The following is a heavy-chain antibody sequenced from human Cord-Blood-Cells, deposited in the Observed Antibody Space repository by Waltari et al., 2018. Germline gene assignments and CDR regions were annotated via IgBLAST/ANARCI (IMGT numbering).Heavy chain of an antibody. D-gene: IGHD2-15*01. CDR2: IYYSGST. V-gene: IGHV4-59*08. CDR3: ARRSGYCSGGSCYSETYYYYYMDV. Sequence: QVQLQESGPGLVKPSETLSLTCTVSGGSISSYYWSWIRQPPGKGLEWIGYIYYSGSTTSNPPLKSRVTMSVDTAKSQFSLKLSAVTAADTAVYYCARRSGYCSGGSCYSETYYYYYMDVWGKGTTVTVSS. CDR1: GGSISSYY. J-gene: IGHJ6*03.